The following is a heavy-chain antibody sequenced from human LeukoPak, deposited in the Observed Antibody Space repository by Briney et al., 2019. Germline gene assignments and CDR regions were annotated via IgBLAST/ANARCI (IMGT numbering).Heavy chain of an antibody. CDR1: GFTVSSNY. Sequence: GGSLRLSCAASGFTVSSNYMTWVRQAPGKGLEWVSVIFGGGSTYYADSVKRRFTISRDNAKNSLYPEMNRLRVEDTAVYYCTRGGDVWGEGTTVTVSS. V-gene: IGHV3-66*01. CDR3: TRGGDV. CDR2: IFGGGST. J-gene: IGHJ6*04. D-gene: IGHD3-16*01.